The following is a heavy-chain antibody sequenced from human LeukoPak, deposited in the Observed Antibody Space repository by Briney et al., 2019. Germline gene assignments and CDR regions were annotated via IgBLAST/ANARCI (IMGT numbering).Heavy chain of an antibody. CDR3: ARGGRYNSKRIDY. V-gene: IGHV4-34*01. D-gene: IGHD1-20*01. J-gene: IGHJ4*02. CDR2: INHSGST. CDR1: GGSFSGYY. Sequence: PSETLSLTCAVYGGSFSGYYWSWIRQPPGKGLEWVGEINHSGSTNYNPSLKSRVTISVDTSTNQFSLKLSSVTAADTAVYYCARGGRYNSKRIDYWGQGTLVTVSS.